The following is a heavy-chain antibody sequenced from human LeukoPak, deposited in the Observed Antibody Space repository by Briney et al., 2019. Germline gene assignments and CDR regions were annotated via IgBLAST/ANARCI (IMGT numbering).Heavy chain of an antibody. CDR2: IFYSGST. CDR3: ATSSPRPLWFGESPHNWFDP. J-gene: IGHJ5*02. V-gene: IGHV4-39*07. D-gene: IGHD3-10*01. Sequence: SETLSLTCTVSSGSISNSNYYWGWIRQPPGKGLEWIGSIFYSGSTYYNPSLKSRVTISVDTSKNQFSLKLSSVTAADTAVYYCATSSPRPLWFGESPHNWFDPWGQGTLVTVSS. CDR1: SGSISNSNYY.